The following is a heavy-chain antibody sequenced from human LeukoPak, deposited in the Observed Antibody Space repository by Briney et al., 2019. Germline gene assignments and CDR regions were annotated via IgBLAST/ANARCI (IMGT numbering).Heavy chain of an antibody. V-gene: IGHV3-30*04. CDR2: ISYDGSNK. D-gene: IGHD3-10*01. J-gene: IGHJ4*02. Sequence: GRSLILSCAASGFTFSSYAMHWVRQAPGKGLEWVAVISYDGSNKYYADSVKGRFTISRDNSKNTLYLQMNSLRAEDTAVYYCARGLDPGYYFDYWGQGTLVTVSS. CDR3: ARGLDPGYYFDY. CDR1: GFTFSSYA.